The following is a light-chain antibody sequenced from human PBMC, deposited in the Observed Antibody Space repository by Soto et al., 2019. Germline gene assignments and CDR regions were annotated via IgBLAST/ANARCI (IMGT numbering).Light chain of an antibody. Sequence: EIEMTHSKSPVYSSRGVRAAXSCRASQSVSSNVAWYQQKPGQAPRLLIYGTSTRATGIPGRSSGSGSGTEFTLTISSMQSEDFAVYYCQQFGRAFGQGTKVDI. V-gene: IGKV3-15*01. CDR2: GTS. CDR1: QSVSSN. CDR3: QQFGRA. J-gene: IGKJ1*01.